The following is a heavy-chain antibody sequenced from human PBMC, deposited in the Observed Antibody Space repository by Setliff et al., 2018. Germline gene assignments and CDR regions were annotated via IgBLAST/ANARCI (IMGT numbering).Heavy chain of an antibody. CDR1: RYEFTNYW. CDR2: LFPGDSDT. D-gene: IGHD3-10*01. J-gene: IGHJ4*02. V-gene: IGHV5-51*01. Sequence: PGESLKISCQTSRYEFTNYWIAWVRQTPGKGLEWMGSLFPGDSDTKYSPSFQGQVTISVDTSITTAYLQWDSLQASDSAIYYCATNGASGSYYHFGSWGQGTLVTVSS. CDR3: ATNGASGSYYHFGS.